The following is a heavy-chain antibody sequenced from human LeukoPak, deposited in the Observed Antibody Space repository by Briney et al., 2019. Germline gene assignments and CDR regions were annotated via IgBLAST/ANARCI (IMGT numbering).Heavy chain of an antibody. CDR1: GFTFSSYS. CDR3: AREIYDPKGGTVNY. V-gene: IGHV3-53*01. J-gene: IGHJ4*02. Sequence: GGSLRLSCAASGFTFSSYSMNWVRQAPGKGLEWVSVIYSGGSTYYADSVKGRFTISRDNSKNTLYLQMNSLRAEDTAVYYCAREIYDPKGGTVNYWGQGTLVTVSS. CDR2: IYSGGST. D-gene: IGHD3-22*01.